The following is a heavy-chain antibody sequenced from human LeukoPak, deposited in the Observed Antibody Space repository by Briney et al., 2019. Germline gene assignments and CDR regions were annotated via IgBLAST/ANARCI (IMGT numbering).Heavy chain of an antibody. D-gene: IGHD6-13*01. CDR3: ARAYSSSWYFNWFDP. CDR1: GYTLTELS. Sequence: GASVKVSCKVSGYTLTELSMHWVRQAPGQGLEWMGIINPSGGSTSYAQKFQGRVTMTRDMSTSTVYMELSSLRSEDTAVYFCARAYSSSWYFNWFDPWGQGTLVTVSS. V-gene: IGHV1-46*01. CDR2: INPSGGST. J-gene: IGHJ5*02.